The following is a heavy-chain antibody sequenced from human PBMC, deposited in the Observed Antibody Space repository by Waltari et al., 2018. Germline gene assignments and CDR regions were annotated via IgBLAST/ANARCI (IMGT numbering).Heavy chain of an antibody. V-gene: IGHV3-23*01. J-gene: IGHJ5*02. Sequence: VQVLEAGGGLVQAGGSLRLSCAASGFTFHIDAMMWVRQAPGKGLEWIASLTGGAEGAYYADSVRGRFTISRDNSQNTLFLQMSGLRVDDSGTYYCARGRASGLVDWFDPWGRGTLVTVSS. CDR3: ARGRASGLVDWFDP. D-gene: IGHD6-6*01. CDR2: LTGGAEGA. CDR1: GFTFHIDA.